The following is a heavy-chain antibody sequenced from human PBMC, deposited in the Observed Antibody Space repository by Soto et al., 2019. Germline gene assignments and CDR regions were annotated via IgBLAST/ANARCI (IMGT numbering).Heavy chain of an antibody. CDR1: GYTFTGYY. CDR3: ARDTLELWWFDP. Sequence: ASVKVSCKASGYTFTGYYMHWVRQAPGQGLEWMGWINPNSGGTNYAQKFQGRVTMTRDTSISTAYMELSRLRSDDTAVYYCARDTLELWWFDPWGQGTLVTVSS. V-gene: IGHV1-2*02. CDR2: INPNSGGT. D-gene: IGHD5-18*01. J-gene: IGHJ5*02.